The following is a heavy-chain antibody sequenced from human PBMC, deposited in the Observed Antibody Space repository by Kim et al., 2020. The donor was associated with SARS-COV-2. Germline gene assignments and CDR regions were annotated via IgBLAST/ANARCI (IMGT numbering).Heavy chain of an antibody. CDR2: ISGSGGST. CDR1: GFTFSSYA. D-gene: IGHD5-12*01. V-gene: IGHV3-23*01. CDR3: AKDRGRNRYSGYDYDATPIGRFDP. J-gene: IGHJ5*02. Sequence: GGSLRLSCAASGFTFSSYAMSWVRQAPGKGLEWVSAISGSGGSTYYADSVKGRFTISRDNSKNTLYLQMNSLRAEDTAVYYCAKDRGRNRYSGYDYDATPIGRFDPWGQGTLVTLSS.